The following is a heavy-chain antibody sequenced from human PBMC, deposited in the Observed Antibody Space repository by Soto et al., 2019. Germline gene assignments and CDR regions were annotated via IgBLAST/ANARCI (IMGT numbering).Heavy chain of an antibody. CDR2: ISGSAAST. V-gene: IGHV3-23*01. CDR3: AKDVHYDILTGIEYFHH. CDR1: GFTFSGYA. D-gene: IGHD3-9*01. Sequence: EVQLLGSGGGLVQPGGSLRLSCAASGFTFSGYAMSWVRQAPGKGLEWVSGISGSAASTNYADYVKGRFTIASDNSKITLYLQMNSLRAEDTAVYYCAKDVHYDILTGIEYFHHWAQGTLVTVSS. J-gene: IGHJ1*01.